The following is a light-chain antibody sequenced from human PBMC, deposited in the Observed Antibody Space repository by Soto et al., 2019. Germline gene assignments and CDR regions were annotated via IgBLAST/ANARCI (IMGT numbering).Light chain of an antibody. CDR3: QAWDSSTAQVV. J-gene: IGLJ2*01. CDR2: QDN. Sequence: SYELTQPPSVSVSPGQTASITCSGDKLGDKFVCWYHQRPGQSPVLVIYQDNRRPSGIPERFSGSNSGSTATLTISGTQGIDEADYYCQAWDSSTAQVVFGGGTQLTVL. CDR1: KLGDKF. V-gene: IGLV3-1*01.